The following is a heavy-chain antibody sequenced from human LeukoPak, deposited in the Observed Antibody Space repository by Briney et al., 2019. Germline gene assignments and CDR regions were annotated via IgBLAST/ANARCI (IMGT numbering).Heavy chain of an antibody. CDR3: ARFFGVITPRYYYMDV. CDR2: IYYSGST. D-gene: IGHD3-3*01. Sequence: SETLSLTCTVSGDSISSYYWSWLRQPPGKGLEWIGYIYYSGSTNYNPSLKSRVTISVDTSKNQFSLKLSSVTAADTAVYYCARFFGVITPRYYYMDVWGKGTTVTVSS. CDR1: GDSISSYY. V-gene: IGHV4-59*01. J-gene: IGHJ6*03.